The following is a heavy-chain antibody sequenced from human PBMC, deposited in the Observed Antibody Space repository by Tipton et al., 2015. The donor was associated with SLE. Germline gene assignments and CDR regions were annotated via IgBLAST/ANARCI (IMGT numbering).Heavy chain of an antibody. J-gene: IGHJ4*02. Sequence: TLSLTCIVSGDSLIKYYWNWFRQSPGKRLEWIGYVFYTGSTSYNPSLKSRVTISVDTSKNQFSLKLTSVTAADTAVYYCARSAGYGSNWAHFDYWGQGTLVTVSS. CDR1: GDSLIKYY. CDR2: VFYTGST. D-gene: IGHD6-13*01. CDR3: ARSAGYGSNWAHFDY. V-gene: IGHV4-59*01.